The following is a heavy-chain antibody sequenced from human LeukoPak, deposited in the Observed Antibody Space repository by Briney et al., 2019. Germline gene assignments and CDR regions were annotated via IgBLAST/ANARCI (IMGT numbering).Heavy chain of an antibody. CDR2: INPNSGGT. CDR3: ARDRTPPPSLVP. J-gene: IGHJ5*02. CDR1: VYTFTGYY. V-gene: IGHV1-2*02. D-gene: IGHD6-6*01. Sequence: ASVKLSCKASVYTFTGYYMHWVRQAPGQGLEWMGWINPNSGGTNYAQKFQGRVTMSRDTSISTAYMELSRLRSDDTAVYYCARDRTPPPSLVPWGQGTLVTVSS.